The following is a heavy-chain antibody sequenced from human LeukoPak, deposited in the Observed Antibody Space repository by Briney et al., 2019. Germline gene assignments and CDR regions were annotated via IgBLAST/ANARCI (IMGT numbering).Heavy chain of an antibody. CDR3: ARVPFGYYDSSELGY. D-gene: IGHD3-22*01. CDR2: ISAYNGNT. CDR1: GYTFTSYG. J-gene: IGHJ4*02. Sequence: ASVKVSCKASGYTFTSYGISWVRQAPGQGLEWMGWISAYNGNTNYAQKLQGRVTMTTDTSTSTAYMELRSLRSDDTAVYYCARVPFGYYDSSELGYWGQGTLVTVSS. V-gene: IGHV1-18*01.